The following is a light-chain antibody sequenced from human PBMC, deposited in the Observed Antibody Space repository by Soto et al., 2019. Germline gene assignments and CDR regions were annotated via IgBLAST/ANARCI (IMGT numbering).Light chain of an antibody. V-gene: IGLV2-14*01. CDR3: ISYTGSSTSYV. J-gene: IGLJ1*01. CDR2: GVS. CDR1: RSDIGSYNY. Sequence: QSVLTQPASVSGSPGQSITISCSGTRSDIGSYNYVAWYQQFPGKTPKILIYGVSTRPSGVSSRFSGSKSGNTASLTISGLQAEDEADYYCISYTGSSTSYVFGSGTKVTV.